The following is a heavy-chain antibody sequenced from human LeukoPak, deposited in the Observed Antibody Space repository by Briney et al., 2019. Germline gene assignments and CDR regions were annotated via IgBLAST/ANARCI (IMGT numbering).Heavy chain of an antibody. CDR1: GGSISSGGYY. J-gene: IGHJ4*02. Sequence: PSQTLSLTCTVSGGSISSGGYYWSGIRQPPGKGLEWIGYIYHSGSTYYNPSLKSRVTTSVDRSKNQFSLKLSSVTAADTAVYYCGGGVAAGFDYWGQGTLVTVSS. CDR3: GGGVAAGFDY. V-gene: IGHV4-30-2*01. CDR2: IYHSGST. D-gene: IGHD6-25*01.